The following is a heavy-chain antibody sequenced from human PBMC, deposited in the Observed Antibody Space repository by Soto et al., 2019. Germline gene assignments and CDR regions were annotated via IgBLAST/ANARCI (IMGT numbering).Heavy chain of an antibody. CDR3: ARESEDLTSNFDY. CDR1: GFTFTRYS. CDR2: ISSTTNYI. J-gene: IGHJ4*02. V-gene: IGHV3-21*06. Sequence: GGSLRLSCAASGFTFTRYSMNWVRQAPGKGLEWVSSISSTTNYIYYGDSMKGRFTISRDNAKNSLYLEMNSLRVEDTAVYYCARESEDLTSNFDYWGQGTLVTVSS.